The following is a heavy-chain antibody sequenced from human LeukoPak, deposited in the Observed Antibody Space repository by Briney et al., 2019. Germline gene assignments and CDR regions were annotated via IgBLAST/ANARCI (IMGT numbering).Heavy chain of an antibody. Sequence: PSETLSLTCTVSGGSISSYYWSWIRQPPGKGLEWIGYIYYSGSTNYNPSLKSRVTISVDTSKNQFSLKLSSVTAADTAVYYCAGGLLGLGAFDIWGQGTMVTVSS. CDR1: GGSISSYY. CDR2: IYYSGST. J-gene: IGHJ3*02. CDR3: AGGLLGLGAFDI. D-gene: IGHD3-16*01. V-gene: IGHV4-59*08.